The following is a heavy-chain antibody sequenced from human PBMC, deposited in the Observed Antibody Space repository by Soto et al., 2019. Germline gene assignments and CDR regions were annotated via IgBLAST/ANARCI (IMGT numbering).Heavy chain of an antibody. V-gene: IGHV1-69*01. CDR1: GGTFSSYA. D-gene: IGHD2-2*01. CDR2: IIPISETT. CDR3: ARSQGSSTSLEIYYYYYYGMDV. Sequence: QAQLVQSGAEVKKPGSSVKVSCKASGGTFSSYAISWVRQAPGQGLEWMGGIIPISETTNYAQKFQGRVTITADESKSTAYMELSSLRSEDTAVYYCARSQGSSTSLEIYYYYYYGMDVWVQGTTVTVSS. J-gene: IGHJ6*02.